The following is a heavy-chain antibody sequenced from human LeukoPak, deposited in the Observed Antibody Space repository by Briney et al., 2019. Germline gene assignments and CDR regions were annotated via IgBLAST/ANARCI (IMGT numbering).Heavy chain of an antibody. D-gene: IGHD5-12*01. V-gene: IGHV4-4*07. CDR3: ARDGYDEGYYYMDV. J-gene: IGHJ6*03. CDR2: IYTSGST. Sequence: SETLSLTCTVSGGSISSYYWSWIRQPAGKGLEWIGRIYTSGSTNYNPSLKSRDTMSVDTSKNQFSLKLTSVTAADTAVYYCARDGYDEGYYYMDVWGKGTTVTISS. CDR1: GGSISSYY.